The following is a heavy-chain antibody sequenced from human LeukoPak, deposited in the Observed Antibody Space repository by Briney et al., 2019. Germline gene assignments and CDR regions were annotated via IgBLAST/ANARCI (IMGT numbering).Heavy chain of an antibody. CDR3: ARVGLRFLEWLPFFDY. CDR2: IWYDGSNK. CDR1: GFTFTSNG. J-gene: IGHJ4*02. V-gene: IGHV3-33*01. D-gene: IGHD3-3*01. Sequence: GGSLRLSCTASGFTFTSNGMHWVRQAPGKGLEWVAVIWYDGSNKYYADSVKGRFTISRDNSKNTLYLQMNSLRAEDTAVYYCARVGLRFLEWLPFFDYWGQGTLVTVSS.